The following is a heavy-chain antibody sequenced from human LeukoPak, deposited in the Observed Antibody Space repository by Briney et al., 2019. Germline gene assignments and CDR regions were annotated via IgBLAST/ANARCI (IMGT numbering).Heavy chain of an antibody. CDR3: ARALTYCSTVSCTYFDY. Sequence: SETLSLTCTVSVASISSYYWSWIRQPPGKGLEWIGYIYFSGSTNYNPSLRSRVTISLDTSNNQFSLKLSSVTTADTAVYYCARALTYCSTVSCTYFDYWGQGTLVTVSS. CDR2: IYFSGST. J-gene: IGHJ4*02. V-gene: IGHV4-59*01. CDR1: VASISSYY. D-gene: IGHD2-15*01.